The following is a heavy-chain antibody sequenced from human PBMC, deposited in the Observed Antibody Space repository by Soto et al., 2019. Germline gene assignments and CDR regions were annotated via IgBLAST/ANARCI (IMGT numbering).Heavy chain of an antibody. J-gene: IGHJ3*01. CDR2: TYYRSKWFH. D-gene: IGHD3-10*01. Sequence: QGQLQQSGPGLVKPSQTLSLTCAISGDSVSSDITSWNWIRQYPSRGLEWLGRTYYRSKWFHDYAASVKSRITINPYTSKNQFSLELNSMTPEDTAVYYCARGNALDVWGQGTVVTVSS. V-gene: IGHV6-1*01. CDR1: GDSVSSDITS. CDR3: ARGNALDV.